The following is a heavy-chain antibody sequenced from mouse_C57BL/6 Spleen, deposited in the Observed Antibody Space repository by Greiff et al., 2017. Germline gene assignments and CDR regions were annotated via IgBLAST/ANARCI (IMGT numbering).Heavy chain of an antibody. V-gene: IGHV1-15*01. Sequence: VKLQQSGAELVRPGASVTLSCKASGYTFTDYEMHWVKQTPVHGLEWIGAIDPETGGTAYNQKFKGKAILTADKSSSTAYMELRSLTSKDSAVYYCTRRVYYDYEGGYWGQGTTLTVSS. D-gene: IGHD2-4*01. CDR1: GYTFTDYE. CDR2: IDPETGGT. CDR3: TRRVYYDYEGGY. J-gene: IGHJ2*01.